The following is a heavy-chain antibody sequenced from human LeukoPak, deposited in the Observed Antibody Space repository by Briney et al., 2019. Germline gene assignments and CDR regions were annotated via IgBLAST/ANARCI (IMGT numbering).Heavy chain of an antibody. J-gene: IGHJ5*02. V-gene: IGHV4-59*01. CDR3: AREGDSSSWYNWFDP. CDR2: IYYSGST. CDR1: GGSISSYY. D-gene: IGHD6-13*01. Sequence: SETLSLTCTVSGGSISSYYWSWIRQPPGKGLEWIGYIYYSGSTNYNPSLKSRVTISVDTSKNQFSLKLSSVTAADTAGYYWAREGDSSSWYNWFDPWGQGTLVTVSS.